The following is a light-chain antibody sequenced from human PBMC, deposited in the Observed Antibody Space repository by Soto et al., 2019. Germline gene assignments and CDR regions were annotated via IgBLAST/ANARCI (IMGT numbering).Light chain of an antibody. Sequence: DIQMTQSPSTLSASVGDRVTITCRASQSISSWLAWYQQKPGKAPKLLIYDASSLESGVPSRFSGSGSGTEFTLPISSLQPDDFSTYYCHQYNSYPMYTFGQGTKLEIK. CDR1: QSISSW. CDR3: HQYNSYPMYT. V-gene: IGKV1-5*01. CDR2: DAS. J-gene: IGKJ2*01.